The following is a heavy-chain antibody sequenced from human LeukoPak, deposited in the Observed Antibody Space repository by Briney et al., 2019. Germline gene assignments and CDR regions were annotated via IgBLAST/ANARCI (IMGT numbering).Heavy chain of an antibody. V-gene: IGHV3-11*01. CDR1: GFTFSDYY. CDR3: ARVTRRWLHSN. D-gene: IGHD5-24*01. CDR2: ISSSDSTI. Sequence: GGSLRLSCAASGFTFSDYYMSWIRQAPGKGLEWVSYISSSDSTIYYADSVKGRFTISRDNAKNSLYLQMNSLRAEDTAVYYCARVTRRWLHSNWGQGTLVTVSS. J-gene: IGHJ4*02.